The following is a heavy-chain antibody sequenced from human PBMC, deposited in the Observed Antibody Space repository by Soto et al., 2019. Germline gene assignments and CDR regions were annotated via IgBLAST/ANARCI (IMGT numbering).Heavy chain of an antibody. J-gene: IGHJ6*02. Sequence: GGSLRLSCAASGFTFSSYGMHWVRQAPGKGLEWVAVIWYDGSNKYYADSVKGRLTISRDNSKNTLYLQMNSLRAEDTAVYYCARDFSSSGYDWGVGVYYYYYYGMDVWGQGTTVTVSS. V-gene: IGHV3-33*01. CDR3: ARDFSSSGYDWGVGVYYYYYYGMDV. CDR2: IWYDGSNK. D-gene: IGHD5-12*01. CDR1: GFTFSSYG.